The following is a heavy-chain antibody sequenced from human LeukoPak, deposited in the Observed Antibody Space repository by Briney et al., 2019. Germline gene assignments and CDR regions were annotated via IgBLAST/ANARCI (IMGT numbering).Heavy chain of an antibody. Sequence: ASVKVSCKASGYTFTSYGISWVRQAPGQGLEWMGWISAYNGKTNYAQKLQGRVTMTTDISTSTAYMELRSLRSDDTAVYYCARVRLSSEMGYYYYYMDVWGKGTTVTVSS. D-gene: IGHD5-24*01. J-gene: IGHJ6*03. CDR3: ARVRLSSEMGYYYYYMDV. V-gene: IGHV1-18*01. CDR1: GYTFTSYG. CDR2: ISAYNGKT.